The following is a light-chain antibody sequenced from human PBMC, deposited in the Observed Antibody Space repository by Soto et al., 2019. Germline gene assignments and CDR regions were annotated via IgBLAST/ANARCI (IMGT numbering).Light chain of an antibody. CDR3: QQRSNWLT. CDR2: DAS. J-gene: IGKJ4*01. Sequence: EIVLTQSPATLSLSPGERATLSCRASQDVGKYLAWYQQNPGQAPRLLIYDASNRATGIPARFSGSGSGTDFTLTISSLEPEDFAVYYCQQRSNWLTFGGGTKVDI. V-gene: IGKV3-11*01. CDR1: QDVGKY.